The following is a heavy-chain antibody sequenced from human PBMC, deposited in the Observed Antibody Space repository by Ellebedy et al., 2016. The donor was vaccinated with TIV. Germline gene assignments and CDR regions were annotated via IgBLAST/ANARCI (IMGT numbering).Heavy chain of an antibody. V-gene: IGHV4-59*08. CDR2: LNDNGNT. D-gene: IGHD3-10*01. J-gene: IGHJ6*02. Sequence: MPSETLSLTCAVSGGSISGYYWSWIRQPPGKGLEWIGYLNDNGNTRYNPSLRSRVTISENPSKSQFSLRLTSVTAADTATYYCVRHDNSGVRGRIMDVWGQGTTVSVPS. CDR1: GGSISGYY. CDR3: VRHDNSGVRGRIMDV.